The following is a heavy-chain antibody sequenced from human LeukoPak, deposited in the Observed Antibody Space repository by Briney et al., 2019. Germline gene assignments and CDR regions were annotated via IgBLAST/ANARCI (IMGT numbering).Heavy chain of an antibody. Sequence: GGSLRLSCAASGFTFSSYGMHWLRQAPGKGLEWVAVISYDGSNKYYADSVKGRFTISRDNSKNTLYLQMNSLRAEDTAVYYCAKDLEDIVVVVAATLTNYYYYGMDVWGKGTTVTVSS. CDR3: AKDLEDIVVVVAATLTNYYYYGMDV. J-gene: IGHJ6*04. CDR1: GFTFSSYG. D-gene: IGHD2-15*01. CDR2: ISYDGSNK. V-gene: IGHV3-30*18.